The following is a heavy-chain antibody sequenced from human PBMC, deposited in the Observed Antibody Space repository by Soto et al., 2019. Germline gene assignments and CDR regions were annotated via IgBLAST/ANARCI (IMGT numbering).Heavy chain of an antibody. CDR2: ITNEGAT. Sequence: EVQLVESGGGLIQPGGSLRLSCAASGFTVWTTHMSWVRKAPGKGLEWVSVITNEGATSYADSVKGRFTISRDNSENKIYLQMSSLRAEAPAVYYCTKEYYYSLDVLGQGTTVTVSS. CDR3: TKEYYYSLDV. CDR1: GFTVWTTH. J-gene: IGHJ6*01. V-gene: IGHV3-53*01.